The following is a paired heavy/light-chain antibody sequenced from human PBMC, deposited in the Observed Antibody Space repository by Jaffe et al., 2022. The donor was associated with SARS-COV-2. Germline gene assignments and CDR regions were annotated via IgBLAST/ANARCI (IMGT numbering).Light chain of an antibody. CDR2: AAS. V-gene: IGKV1-12*01. Sequence: DIQMTQSPSSVSASVGDRVTITCRASQGISNWLAWYQQKPGKAPKLLIYAASSLQSGVPSRFGGSGSGTDFTLTISSLQPEDFATYYCQQANGFPITFGQGTRLEIK. CDR1: QGISNW. J-gene: IGKJ5*01. CDR3: QQANGFPIT.
Heavy chain of an antibody. D-gene: IGHD4-17*01. V-gene: IGHV3-21*01. CDR2: VSSGRSYT. CDR1: GFTFSSYS. Sequence: VQLAESGGGLGKPGGSLRLSCAASGFTFSSYSMNWFRQAPGKGLEWVSSVSSGRSYTYYADSVKGRFTISRDNAKNSLYLQMNSLRAEDTAVYYCARTYGDPTHDAFDIWGQGTMVTVSS. J-gene: IGHJ3*02. CDR3: ARTYGDPTHDAFDI.